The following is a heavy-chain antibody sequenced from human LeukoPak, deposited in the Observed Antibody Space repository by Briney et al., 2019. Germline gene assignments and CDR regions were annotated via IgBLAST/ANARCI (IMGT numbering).Heavy chain of an antibody. Sequence: SVKVSCKASGGTFSSYAISWVRQAPGQGLEWMGRIIPILGIANYAQKFQGRVTITADKSTSTAYMELSSLRSDDTAVYYCARGAAAAPHGPHDYWGQGTLVTVSS. CDR1: GGTFSSYA. J-gene: IGHJ4*02. V-gene: IGHV1-69*04. D-gene: IGHD6-13*01. CDR3: ARGAAAAPHGPHDY. CDR2: IIPILGIA.